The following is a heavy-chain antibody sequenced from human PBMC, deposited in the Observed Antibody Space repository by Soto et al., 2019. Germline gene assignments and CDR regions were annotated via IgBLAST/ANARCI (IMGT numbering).Heavy chain of an antibody. D-gene: IGHD4-17*01. Sequence: PSETLSLTCTVSGGSISTYYWSWIRQPPGKGLEWIGNIYYSGSTNYNPSRKSRVTISVDTSKNHFSLKLSSVTAADTAVYYCARVGGYYGDYPHFDYWGQGALVTVSS. V-gene: IGHV4-59*01. CDR2: IYYSGST. J-gene: IGHJ4*02. CDR3: ARVGGYYGDYPHFDY. CDR1: GGSISTYY.